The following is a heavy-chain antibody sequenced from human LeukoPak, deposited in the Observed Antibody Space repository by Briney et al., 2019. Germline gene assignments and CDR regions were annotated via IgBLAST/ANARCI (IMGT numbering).Heavy chain of an antibody. D-gene: IGHD2-2*01. J-gene: IGHJ4*02. Sequence: GASVKVSCKASGYTFTGYYMHWVRRAPGQGLEWMGWINPNSGGTNYAQKFQGRVTMTRDTSISTAYMELSRLRSDDTAVYYCARSPRRCSSTSCYQTIFDYWGQGTLVTVSS. V-gene: IGHV1-2*02. CDR1: GYTFTGYY. CDR2: INPNSGGT. CDR3: ARSPRRCSSTSCYQTIFDY.